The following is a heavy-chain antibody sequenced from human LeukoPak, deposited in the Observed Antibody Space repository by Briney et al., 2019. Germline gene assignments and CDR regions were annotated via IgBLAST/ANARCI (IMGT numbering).Heavy chain of an antibody. V-gene: IGHV1-2*02. Sequence: ASVKVSCKASGYTFTGYYMHWVRQAPGQGLEWMGWINPNSGGTNYAQKFQGRVTMTRDTSISTAYMELSRLRSDDTAVYYCARARAGTTWGAIDYWGQGTLVTVSS. CDR1: GYTFTGYY. D-gene: IGHD1-7*01. CDR3: ARARAGTTWGAIDY. J-gene: IGHJ4*02. CDR2: INPNSGGT.